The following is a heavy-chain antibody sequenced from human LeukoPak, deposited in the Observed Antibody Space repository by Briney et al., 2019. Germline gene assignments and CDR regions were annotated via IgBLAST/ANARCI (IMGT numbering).Heavy chain of an antibody. CDR1: GFTFSSYS. J-gene: IGHJ4*02. V-gene: IGHV3-21*01. CDR2: ISSSSSYI. Sequence: GGSLRLSCAASGFTFSSYSMNWVRQAPGKGLEWVSSISSSSSYIYYADSVKGRFTISRDNAKNSLYLQMSSLRAEDTAVYYCARREGSSSWYPFDYWGQGTLVTVSS. D-gene: IGHD6-13*01. CDR3: ARREGSSSWYPFDY.